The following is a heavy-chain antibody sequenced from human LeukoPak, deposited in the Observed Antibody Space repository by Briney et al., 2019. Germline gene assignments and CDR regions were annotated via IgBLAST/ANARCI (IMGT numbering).Heavy chain of an antibody. D-gene: IGHD3-10*01. CDR2: IFTNGNT. CDR3: ARDHYGLTSYPNP. Sequence: GGSLRLSCAASGFSVSTNYMSWVRQAPGKGLEWVSVIFTNGNTAYADSVKGRFTISRDNSKNMPYLQMNSLRAEDTAVYYCARDHYGLTSYPNPWGQGTLVTVSS. J-gene: IGHJ5*02. CDR1: GFSVSTNY. V-gene: IGHV3-66*01.